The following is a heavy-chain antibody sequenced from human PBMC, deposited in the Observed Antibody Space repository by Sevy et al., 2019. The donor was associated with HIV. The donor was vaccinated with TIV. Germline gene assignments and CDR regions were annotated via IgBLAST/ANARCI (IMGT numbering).Heavy chain of an antibody. D-gene: IGHD6-6*01. CDR2: INHSGST. CDR1: GGSFSGYY. CDR3: ARGRIAARWANWFDP. V-gene: IGHV4-34*01. Sequence: SETLSLTCAVYGGSFSGYYWSWIRQPPGKGLEWIGEINHSGSTNYNPSLKSRVTISVDTSKNQFSLKLSSVTAADTAVYYCARGRIAARWANWFDPWGQGTLVTVSS. J-gene: IGHJ5*02.